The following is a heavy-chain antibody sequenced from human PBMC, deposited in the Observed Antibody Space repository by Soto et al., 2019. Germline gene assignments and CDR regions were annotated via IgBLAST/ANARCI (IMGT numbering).Heavy chain of an antibody. Sequence: ASVKVSCKASGYTFSGSFIHWVRQAPGQGLEWMGWINPYSGGTNYAQKFQAWVTMTRDMSITTAYMELSRLRSDDTAVYYCAGGTGAELPNYWGQGTLVTVSS. CDR3: AGGTGAELPNY. D-gene: IGHD1-26*01. J-gene: IGHJ4*02. V-gene: IGHV1-2*04. CDR2: INPYSGGT. CDR1: GYTFSGSF.